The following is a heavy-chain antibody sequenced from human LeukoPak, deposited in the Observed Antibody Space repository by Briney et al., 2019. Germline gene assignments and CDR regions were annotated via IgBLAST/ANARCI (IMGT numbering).Heavy chain of an antibody. V-gene: IGHV3-11*01. CDR3: ARDSGDSSGEVYFDY. D-gene: IGHD6-19*01. Sequence: GGSLRLPCAASGFTFSDYYMSWIRQAPGKGLEWVSYISSSGSTIYYADSVKGRFTISRDNAKNSLYLQMNSLSAEDTAVYYCARDSGDSSGEVYFDYWGQGTLVTVSS. CDR2: ISSSGSTI. CDR1: GFTFSDYY. J-gene: IGHJ4*02.